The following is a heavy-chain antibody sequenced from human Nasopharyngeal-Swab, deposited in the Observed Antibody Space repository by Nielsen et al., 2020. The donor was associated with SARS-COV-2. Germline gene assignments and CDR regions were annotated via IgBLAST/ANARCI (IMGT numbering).Heavy chain of an antibody. CDR2: INSDGSST. V-gene: IGHV3-74*01. J-gene: IGHJ4*02. CDR3: ARDVGDYYDSSGAFDY. D-gene: IGHD3-22*01. Sequence: WIRQPPGKGLVWVSRINSDGSSTSYADSVKGRFTISRDNAKNTLYLQMNSLRAEDMAVYYCARDVGDYYDSSGAFDYWGQGTLVTVSS.